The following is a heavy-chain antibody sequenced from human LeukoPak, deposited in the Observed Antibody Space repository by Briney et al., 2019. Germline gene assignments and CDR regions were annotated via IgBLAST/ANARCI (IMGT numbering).Heavy chain of an antibody. D-gene: IGHD3-10*01. Sequence: GGSLRLSCAASGFTVRNNYMSWVRQAPGKGLEWVSVIYSGGSTYYADSVKGRFTITRDNSKNTLYLQMNSLRAEDTAVYFCATGERMVRGDGVDYWGQGTLVTVSS. V-gene: IGHV3-66*01. CDR2: IYSGGST. CDR1: GFTVRNNY. J-gene: IGHJ4*02. CDR3: ATGERMVRGDGVDY.